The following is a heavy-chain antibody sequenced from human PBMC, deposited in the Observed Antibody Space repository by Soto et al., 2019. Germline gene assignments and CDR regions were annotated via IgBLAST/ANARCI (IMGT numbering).Heavy chain of an antibody. V-gene: IGHV3-33*01. Sequence: QVQLVESGGGVVQPGRSLRLSCAASGFTFSSYGMHWVRQAPGKGLEWVAVIWYDGSNKYYADSVKGRFTISRDNSKNTLYLQMNSLRAEDTAVYYCARDMGDYIWGSLDRGAFDIWGQGTMVTVSS. CDR2: IWYDGSNK. CDR3: ARDMGDYIWGSLDRGAFDI. D-gene: IGHD3-16*01. CDR1: GFTFSSYG. J-gene: IGHJ3*02.